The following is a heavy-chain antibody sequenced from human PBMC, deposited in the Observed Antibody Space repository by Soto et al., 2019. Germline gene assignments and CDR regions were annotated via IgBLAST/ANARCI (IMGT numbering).Heavy chain of an antibody. CDR2: IYPGDSDT. J-gene: IGHJ6*02. CDR3: ARHGTGVRYFDWLLPPYYYGMDV. CDR1: GYSFTSYW. V-gene: IGHV5-51*01. Sequence: GESLKISCKGSGYSFTSYWIGWVRQMPGKGLEWMGIIYPGDSDTRYSPYFQGQVTISADKSISTAYLQWSSLKASDTAMYYCARHGTGVRYFDWLLPPYYYGMDVWGQGTTVTVSS. D-gene: IGHD3-9*01.